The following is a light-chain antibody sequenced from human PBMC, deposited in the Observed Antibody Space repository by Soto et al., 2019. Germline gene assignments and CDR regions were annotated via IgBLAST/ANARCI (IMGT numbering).Light chain of an antibody. Sequence: DIPMTQSPSTLSASVGDRVTITCRASQSITSWLAWYQQKPGKAPKALIYGASNLESGVPSRFSGSGSGTEFTLTISSLQPDDFATYYCQQYNYYPYTFGQGTKLEIK. CDR1: QSITSW. CDR3: QQYNYYPYT. J-gene: IGKJ2*01. V-gene: IGKV1-5*01. CDR2: GAS.